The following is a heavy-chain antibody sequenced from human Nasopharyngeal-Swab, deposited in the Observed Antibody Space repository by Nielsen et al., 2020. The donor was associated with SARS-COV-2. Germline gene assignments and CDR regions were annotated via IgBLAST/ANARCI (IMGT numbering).Heavy chain of an antibody. CDR2: FIPIFGTA. CDR3: ARGTSIAVPEPPYYYGMDV. Sequence: SVKVSCKASGGTFSSYAISWVRQAPGQGLEWMGGFIPIFGTANYAQKFQGRVTITADESTSTAYMELSSLRSEDTAVYYCARGTSIAVPEPPYYYGMDVWGQGTTVTVSS. D-gene: IGHD6-19*01. V-gene: IGHV1-69*13. CDR1: GGTFSSYA. J-gene: IGHJ6*02.